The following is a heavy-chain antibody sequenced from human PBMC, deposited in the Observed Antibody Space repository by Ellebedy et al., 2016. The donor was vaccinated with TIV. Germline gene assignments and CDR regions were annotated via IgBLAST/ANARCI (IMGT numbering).Heavy chain of an antibody. J-gene: IGHJ4*02. Sequence: SETLSLXXTVSGGSISSYYWSWIRQPPGKGLEWIGYIYYSGSTNYNPSLKSRVTISVDTSKNQFSLKLSSVTAADTAVYYCARGDSGYDSTFDYWGQGTLVTVSS. V-gene: IGHV4-59*01. CDR2: IYYSGST. CDR3: ARGDSGYDSTFDY. D-gene: IGHD5-12*01. CDR1: GGSISSYY.